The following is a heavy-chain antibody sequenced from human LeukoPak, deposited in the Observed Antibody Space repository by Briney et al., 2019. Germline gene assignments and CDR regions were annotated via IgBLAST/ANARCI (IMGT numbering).Heavy chain of an antibody. CDR2: INPNSGGT. V-gene: IGHV1-2*02. J-gene: IGHJ4*02. D-gene: IGHD3-10*01. CDR1: GYTFTGYY. CDR3: ARDRITVVRGASSFDY. Sequence: ASVKVSCKASGYTFTGYYMHWVRQAPGQGLEWMGWINPNSGGTNYAQKFQGRVTMTRYTSISTAYMELSRLRSDDTAVYYCARDRITVVRGASSFDYWGQGTLVTVSS.